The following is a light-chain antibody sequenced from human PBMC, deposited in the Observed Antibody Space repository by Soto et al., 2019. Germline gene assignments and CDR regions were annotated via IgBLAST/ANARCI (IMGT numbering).Light chain of an antibody. V-gene: IGKV3-15*01. CDR1: QSVSSN. J-gene: IGKJ1*01. CDR3: QQYNNWPRT. CDR2: GAS. Sequence: EIVMTQSPATLSVSPGERATLSCGASQSVSSNLAWYQQKPGQAPRLLIYGASTRATGVPARFSGSGSGTEFTFTISSLQSEEFAVYYCQQYNNWPRTFGQGTKVEIK.